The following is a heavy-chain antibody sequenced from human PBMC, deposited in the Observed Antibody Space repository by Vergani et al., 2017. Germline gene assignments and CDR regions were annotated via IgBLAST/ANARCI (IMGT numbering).Heavy chain of an antibody. CDR1: GYTFTSYG. D-gene: IGHD3-3*01. CDR3: ARETNGAYYDFWSGYYPYYFDY. V-gene: IGHV1-18*04. Sequence: QVQLVQSGAEVKKPGASVKVSCKASGYTFTSYGISWVRQAPGQRLEWMGWISAYNGNTNYAQKLQGRVTMTTDTSTSTAYMELRSLRSDDTAVYYCARETNGAYYDFWSGYYPYYFDYWGQGTLVTVSS. J-gene: IGHJ4*02. CDR2: ISAYNGNT.